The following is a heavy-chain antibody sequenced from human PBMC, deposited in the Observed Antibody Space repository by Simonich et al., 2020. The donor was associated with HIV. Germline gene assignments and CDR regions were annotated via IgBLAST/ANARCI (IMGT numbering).Heavy chain of an antibody. CDR2: INPNRGGT. V-gene: IGHV1-2*02. Sequence: QVQLVQSGAEVKNPGASVKVSCKASGYTFTDTPMHWVRQAPGQGLGWRGGINPNRGGTEYAQRVKGRVTMTRDTSMSTAYMGLSRLKSDDTAVYYCASTSGVWFGEGWYFDLWGRGTLVTVSS. D-gene: IGHD3-10*01. CDR1: GYTFTDTP. J-gene: IGHJ2*01. CDR3: ASTSGVWFGEGWYFDL.